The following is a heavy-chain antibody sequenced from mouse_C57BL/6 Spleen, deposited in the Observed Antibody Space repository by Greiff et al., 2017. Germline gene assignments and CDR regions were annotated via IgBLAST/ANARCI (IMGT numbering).Heavy chain of an antibody. V-gene: IGHV1-26*01. CDR2: INPNNGGT. J-gene: IGHJ1*03. Sequence: VQLQQSGPELVKPGASVKISCKASGYTFTDYYMNWVKQSHGKSLEWIGDINPNNGGTSYNQKFKGKATVTVDKSSSTAYMELRSLTSEDSAVYDCATRRWVGYFDVWGTGTTVTVSS. D-gene: IGHD1-1*02. CDR3: ATRRWVGYFDV. CDR1: GYTFTDYY.